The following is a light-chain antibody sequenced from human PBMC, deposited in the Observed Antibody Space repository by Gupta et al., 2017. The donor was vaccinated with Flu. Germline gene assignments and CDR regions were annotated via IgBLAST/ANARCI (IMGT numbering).Light chain of an antibody. CDR3: QQDAHLPIT. CDR2: DAD. J-gene: IGKJ5*01. Sequence: PSSLSTSVGDRVTITCQASHDINNFLNWYQQKPGQAPNLLIYDADNLRTGVPSRFSGSGSGTEFTLTISSLQAEDIATYYCQQDAHLPITFGQGTRLEIK. V-gene: IGKV1-33*01. CDR1: HDINNF.